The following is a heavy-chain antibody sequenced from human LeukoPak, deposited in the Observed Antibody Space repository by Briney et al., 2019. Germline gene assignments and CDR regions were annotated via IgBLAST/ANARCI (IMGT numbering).Heavy chain of an antibody. CDR1: GFTFRSYG. D-gene: IGHD2-21*01. J-gene: IGHJ5*02. V-gene: IGHV3-23*01. CDR2: ISGSGDTT. Sequence: GGSLRLSCAASGFTFRSYGMSWVRPAPGKGLEWVSGISGSGDTTYYADSVKGRFTISRDNSKNTLYLQMNSLRAEDTAVYYSAKESALFVGYNWFDPWGQGTLVTVSS. CDR3: AKESALFVGYNWFDP.